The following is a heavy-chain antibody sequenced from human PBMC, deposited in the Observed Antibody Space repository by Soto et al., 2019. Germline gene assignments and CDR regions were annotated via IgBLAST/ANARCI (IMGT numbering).Heavy chain of an antibody. CDR3: ARDRGGITVSSKPLGEWFAP. V-gene: IGHV4-31*03. D-gene: IGHD3-16*01. J-gene: IGHJ5*02. CDR1: GGSISSGGYY. CDR2: IYYSGST. Sequence: SETLSLTCTVSGGSISSGGYYWSWIRQHPGKGLEWIGYIYYSGSTYYTPSLKSRVTISVDTSKNQFSLKLSPVTAADTAVYYCARDRGGITVSSKPLGEWFAPWGQGTLVTVSS.